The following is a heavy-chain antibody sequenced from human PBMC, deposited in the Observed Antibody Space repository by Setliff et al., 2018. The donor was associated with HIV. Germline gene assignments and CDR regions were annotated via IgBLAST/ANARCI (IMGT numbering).Heavy chain of an antibody. CDR3: AREEGSGDGYNSGGAFDI. V-gene: IGHV1-8*02. CDR2: VNPGTGNT. CDR1: GYSFTNYD. Sequence: ASVKVSCKTSGYSFTNYDVNWVRESTGQVLEWMGLVNPGTGNTGSAPKFQGRVTMTRNTSTSTAYMELSSMRSEDTAVYYCAREEGSGDGYNSGGAFDIWGQGTMVTVSS. J-gene: IGHJ3*02. D-gene: IGHD5-12*01.